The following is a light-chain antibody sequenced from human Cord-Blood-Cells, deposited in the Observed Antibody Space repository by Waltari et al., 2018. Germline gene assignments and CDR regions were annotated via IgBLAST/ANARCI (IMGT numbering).Light chain of an antibody. V-gene: IGLV1-40*01. CDR3: QSYDSSLSVVV. J-gene: IGLJ2*01. Sequence: QSVLTQPPSVSGAPGPRVTISCTGSRSNRGAGYAVHWSQQLPGTAPRLLIYGNSDRPSGGHDRFSGSRSGSSASLSSTGLQAEHEADDYGQSYDSSLSVVVFGGGAKLTVL. CDR1: RSNRGAGYA. CDR2: GNS.